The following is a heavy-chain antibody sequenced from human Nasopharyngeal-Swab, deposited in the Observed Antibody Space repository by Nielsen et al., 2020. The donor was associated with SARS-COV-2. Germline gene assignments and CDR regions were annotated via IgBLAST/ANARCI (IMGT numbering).Heavy chain of an antibody. D-gene: IGHD2-2*02. CDR1: GFTFSSYA. CDR2: ISGSGGST. J-gene: IGHJ4*02. CDR3: AKGGYCSSTSCYIDY. V-gene: IGHV3-23*01. Sequence: GESLKISCAASGFTFSSYAMSWVRQAPGKGLEWVSAISGSGGSTYYADSVKGRFTISRDNSKNTLYLQMNSQRAEDTAVYYCAKGGYCSSTSCYIDYWGQGTLVTVSS.